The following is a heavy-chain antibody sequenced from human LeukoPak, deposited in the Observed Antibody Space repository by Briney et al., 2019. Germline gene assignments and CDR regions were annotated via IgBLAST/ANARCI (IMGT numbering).Heavy chain of an antibody. D-gene: IGHD6-13*01. Sequence: GASVKVSCKVSGYTLSKLPMHWMRQAPGKGLEWVGGFDIEDGETIYAQKFQGRVTMTEDISTDTAYMELSSLRSEDTAIYYCATGITSPGLLYYFDYWGQGTLVTVSS. J-gene: IGHJ4*02. V-gene: IGHV1-24*01. CDR1: GYTLSKLP. CDR3: ATGITSPGLLYYFDY. CDR2: FDIEDGET.